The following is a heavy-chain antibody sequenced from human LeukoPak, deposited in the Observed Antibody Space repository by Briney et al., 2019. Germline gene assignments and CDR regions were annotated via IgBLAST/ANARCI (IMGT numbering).Heavy chain of an antibody. J-gene: IGHJ5*02. D-gene: IGHD2-2*01. V-gene: IGHV3-7*01. Sequence: GGSLRLSCAASGFSFKDYWMSWVRQAPGKGLEWVADITPDGSGKTYVDSVKGRFTIPRDNAKNSLYLQMNSLRAEDTAVYYCARDVPPGGFDPWGQGTLVTVSS. CDR1: GFSFKDYW. CDR3: ARDVPPGGFDP. CDR2: ITPDGSGK.